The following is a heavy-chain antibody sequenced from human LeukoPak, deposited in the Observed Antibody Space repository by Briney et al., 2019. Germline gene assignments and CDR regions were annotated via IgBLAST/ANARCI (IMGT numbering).Heavy chain of an antibody. CDR2: IYYSGIT. CDR3: ARDPKGYCSSTSCYTPNY. J-gene: IGHJ4*02. Sequence: SQTLSLTCTVSGGSISSGDYYWSWIRQPPGKGLEWIGYIYYSGITYYNPSLKSRVTISVDTSKNQFSLKLSSVTAADTAVYYCARDPKGYCSSTSCYTPNYWGQGTLVTVSS. V-gene: IGHV4-30-4*08. CDR1: GGSISSGDYY. D-gene: IGHD2-2*02.